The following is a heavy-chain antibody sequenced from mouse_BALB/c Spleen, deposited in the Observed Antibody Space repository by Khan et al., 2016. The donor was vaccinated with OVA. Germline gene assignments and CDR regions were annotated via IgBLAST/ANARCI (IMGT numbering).Heavy chain of an antibody. CDR1: GYTFSSYW. V-gene: IGHV1-9*01. CDR2: ILPGSDSP. CDR3: ARQGGGYFSWFAY. J-gene: IGHJ3*01. D-gene: IGHD2-3*01. Sequence: QVQLKQSGTELLKPGASVKISCKATGYTFSSYWIEWIKQRTGHGLEWIGEILPGSDSPNYNERFMGKATFTAATSSNTAYLQHSSLTTDDSAVYYCARQGGGYFSWFAYWGQGTLVTVSA.